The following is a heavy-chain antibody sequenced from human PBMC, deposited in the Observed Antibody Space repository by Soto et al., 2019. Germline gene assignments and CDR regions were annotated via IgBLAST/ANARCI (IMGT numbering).Heavy chain of an antibody. D-gene: IGHD2-15*01. CDR1: GFTFSTYA. J-gene: IGHJ6*02. CDR3: AKDRVVVYV. CDR2: ISGSGGST. V-gene: IGHV3-23*01. Sequence: LRLSCAASGFTFSTYAMTWVRQAPGKGLEWVSAISGSGGSTYYADSVRGRFTISRDNSKNTLYLQMNSLRAEDTAVYYCAKDRVVVYVWGQGTTVTVSS.